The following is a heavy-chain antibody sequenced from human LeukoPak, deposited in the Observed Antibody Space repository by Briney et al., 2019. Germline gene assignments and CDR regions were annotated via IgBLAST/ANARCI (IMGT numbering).Heavy chain of an antibody. CDR2: TYYRSNLYN. J-gene: IGHJ6*04. CDR3: ASSSSHYYYGMDV. D-gene: IGHD6-13*01. Sequence: PSQTLSLTCAISGDIFSSNSAAWNWIRQSPSRGLEWLGRTYYRSNLYNDYAVSVKNRITINPDTSKNQFSLQLNSVTPEDTAVYYCASSSSHYYYGMDVWGKGTTVTVSS. V-gene: IGHV6-1*01. CDR1: GDIFSSNSAA.